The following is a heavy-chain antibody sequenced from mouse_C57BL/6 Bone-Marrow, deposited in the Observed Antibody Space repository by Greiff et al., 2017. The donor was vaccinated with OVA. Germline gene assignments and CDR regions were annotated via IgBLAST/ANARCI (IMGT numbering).Heavy chain of an antibody. CDR2: IYPGSGST. D-gene: IGHD1-1*01. CDR3: AREGILYYGSRYWYFDV. CDR1: GYTFTSYW. V-gene: IGHV1-55*01. Sequence: VQLQQPGAELVKPGASVKMSCKASGYTFTSYWITWVKQRPGQGLEWIGDIYPGSGSTNYNEKFKSKATLTVDTSSSTAYMQLSSLTSADSAVYYCAREGILYYGSRYWYFDVWGTGTTVTVSS. J-gene: IGHJ1*03.